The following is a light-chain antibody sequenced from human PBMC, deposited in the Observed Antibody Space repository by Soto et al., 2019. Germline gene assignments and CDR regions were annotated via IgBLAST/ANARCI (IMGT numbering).Light chain of an antibody. Sequence: QSALTQPASVSGSPGQSITISCTGTSSDVGGYNYVSWYQQYPGNTPKLIIYEVSNRPSGVSNRFSGSKSGNTASLTISGLQAEDEADYYCCSYSSGSSLVFGGGTQLTVL. CDR2: EVS. J-gene: IGLJ3*02. CDR3: CSYSSGSSLV. V-gene: IGLV2-14*01. CDR1: SSDVGGYNY.